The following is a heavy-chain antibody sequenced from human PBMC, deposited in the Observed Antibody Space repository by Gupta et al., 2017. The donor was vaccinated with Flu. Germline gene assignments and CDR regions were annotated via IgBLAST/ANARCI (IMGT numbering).Heavy chain of an antibody. V-gene: IGHV4-31*02. CDR2: IYYSGST. Sequence: GKGLEWIGYIYYSGSTYYNPSLKSRVTISVDTSKNQFSLKLSSVTAADTAVYYCARDRYSGYDYTVGTYYYGMDVWGQGTTVTVSS. CDR3: ARDRYSGYDYTVGTYYYGMDV. J-gene: IGHJ6*02. D-gene: IGHD5-12*01.